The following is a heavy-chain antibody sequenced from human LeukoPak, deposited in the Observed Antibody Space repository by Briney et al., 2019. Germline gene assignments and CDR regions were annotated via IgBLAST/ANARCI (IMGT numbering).Heavy chain of an antibody. V-gene: IGHV3-21*01. J-gene: IGHJ4*02. CDR2: ISSSSSYI. D-gene: IGHD2-2*01. CDR1: GFTFSSYS. CDR3: ARDIRCSSTSCFAYFDY. Sequence: GGSLRLSCAASGFTFSSYSMNLVRQAPGKGLEWVSSISSSSSYIYYADSVKGRFTISRDNAKNSLYLQMNSLRAEDTAVYYCARDIRCSSTSCFAYFDYWGQGTLVTVSS.